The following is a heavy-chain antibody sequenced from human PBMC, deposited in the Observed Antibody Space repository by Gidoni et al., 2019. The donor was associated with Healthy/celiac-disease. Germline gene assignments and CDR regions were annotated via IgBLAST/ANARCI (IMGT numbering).Heavy chain of an antibody. V-gene: IGHV3-11*01. CDR1: GFSSSDSH. J-gene: IGHJ5*02. CDR2: ISSSGSTI. Sequence: QVQLVESGGGLVKPGGSLSGSCSPSGFSSSDSHMSWIRQAPGKGLEWVSYISSSGSTIYYADSVKGRFTISRDNAKNSLYLQMNSLRAEDTAVYCCARGSGSYLYSRTERVWFDPWGQGTLVTVSS. D-gene: IGHD1-26*01. CDR3: ARGSGSYLYSRTERVWFDP.